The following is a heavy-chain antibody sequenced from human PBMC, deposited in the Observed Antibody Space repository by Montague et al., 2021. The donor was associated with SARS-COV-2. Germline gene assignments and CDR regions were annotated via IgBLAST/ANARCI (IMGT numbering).Heavy chain of an antibody. Sequence: SETLSLTCTVSGDSLSFYFWTWIRQPPGRGLEWIGYIEYSGSTNYNPSLKSQLTMSLDMSSNQFSLELRSVTAADTAVFYCGRVGYSTSTVDSWGQGTLVSVSS. V-gene: IGHV4-59*08. CDR3: GRVGYSTSTVDS. CDR2: IEYSGST. J-gene: IGHJ4*02. CDR1: GDSLSFYF. D-gene: IGHD6-6*01.